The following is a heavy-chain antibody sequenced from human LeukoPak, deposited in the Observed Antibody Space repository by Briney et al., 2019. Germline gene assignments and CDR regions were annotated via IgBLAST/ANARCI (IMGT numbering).Heavy chain of an antibody. V-gene: IGHV1-18*01. Sequence: GASVKVPCKASGYTFPSYGISWARQAPGQGREGMGWISAYNGNTNYAQKLQGRITMTTDTSTSTAYMELRSLRSDDTAVYYCARGPPGVTSMVRAVIPFDPWGQGSLVTVSS. D-gene: IGHD3-10*01. CDR1: GYTFPSYG. J-gene: IGHJ5*02. CDR2: ISAYNGNT. CDR3: ARGPPGVTSMVRAVIPFDP.